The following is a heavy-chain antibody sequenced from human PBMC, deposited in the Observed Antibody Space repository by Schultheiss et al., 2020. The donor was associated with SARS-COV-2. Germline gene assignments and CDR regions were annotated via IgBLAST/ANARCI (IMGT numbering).Heavy chain of an antibody. V-gene: IGHV6-1*01. CDR1: GDSVSSNSAA. CDR3: ARDGEAVAPHAIGAYY. CDR2: TYYRSKWYN. Sequence: SQTLSLTCVISGDSVSSNSAAWNWIRQSPSRGLEWLGRTYYRSKWYNDYAVSVKSRITINPDTSKNQFSLQLNSVTPEDTAVYYCARDGEAVAPHAIGAYYWGQGTLVTVSS. D-gene: IGHD6-13*01. J-gene: IGHJ4*02.